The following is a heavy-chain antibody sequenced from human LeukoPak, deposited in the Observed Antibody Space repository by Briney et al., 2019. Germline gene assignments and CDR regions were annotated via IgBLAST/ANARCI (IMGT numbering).Heavy chain of an antibody. Sequence: SETLSLTCAVYGGSFSGYYWSWIRQPPGKGLEWIGYIYYSGSTNYNPSLKSRVTMSVDTSKNQFSLKLSSVTAADTAVYFCARDGSGFYYGYFDYWGQGTLVTVSS. CDR2: IYYSGST. CDR1: GGSFSGYY. CDR3: ARDGSGFYYGYFDY. V-gene: IGHV4-59*01. D-gene: IGHD3-22*01. J-gene: IGHJ4*02.